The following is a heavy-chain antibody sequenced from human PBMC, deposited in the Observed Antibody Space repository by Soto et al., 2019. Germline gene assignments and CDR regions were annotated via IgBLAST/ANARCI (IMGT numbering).Heavy chain of an antibody. V-gene: IGHV3-23*01. CDR2: ISGSGGST. J-gene: IGHJ6*02. CDR1: GFTFSSYA. D-gene: IGHD4-17*01. CDR3: AKGFSVTTIYYYYGMDV. Sequence: EVQLLESGGGLVQPGGSLRLSCAASGFTFSSYAMSWVRQAPGKGLEWVSAISGSGGSTYYADSVKGRFTISRDNSKNTLYLQMNSLRAEDTAVYYCAKGFSVTTIYYYYGMDVWGQGTTVTVSS.